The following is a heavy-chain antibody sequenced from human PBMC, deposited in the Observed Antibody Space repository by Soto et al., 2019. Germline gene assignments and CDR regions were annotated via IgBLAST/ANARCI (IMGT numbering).Heavy chain of an antibody. Sequence: QVQLVESGGGVVQPGRSLRLSCAASGFTFSSYAMHWVRQAPGKGLEWVAVISYDGSNKYYADSVKGRFTISRDNSKNTLYLQMNXLXXXXXXXXXXXXXXXXXXXXXXXPYFDYWGQGTLVTVXS. V-gene: IGHV3-30-3*01. CDR2: ISYDGSNK. CDR3: XXXXXXXXXXXXXPYFDY. CDR1: GFTFSSYA. J-gene: IGHJ4*02.